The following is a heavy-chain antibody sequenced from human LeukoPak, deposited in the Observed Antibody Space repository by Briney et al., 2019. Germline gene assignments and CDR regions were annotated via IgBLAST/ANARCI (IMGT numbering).Heavy chain of an antibody. J-gene: IGHJ4*02. Sequence: SETLSLTCTVSGGSISSYYWSWIRQPPGKGLEWIGSIYYGGSTYYNPSLKSRVTISVDTSKNQFSLKLSSVTAADTAVYYCARHGSSNWIDYWGQGTLVTVSS. V-gene: IGHV4-59*08. CDR1: GGSISSYY. CDR3: ARHGSSNWIDY. CDR2: IYYGGST. D-gene: IGHD6-13*01.